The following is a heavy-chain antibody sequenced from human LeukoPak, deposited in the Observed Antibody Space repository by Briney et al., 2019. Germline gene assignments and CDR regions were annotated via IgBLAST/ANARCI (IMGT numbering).Heavy chain of an antibody. J-gene: IGHJ4*02. V-gene: IGHV3-33*06. CDR1: GFTFSSYG. Sequence: GGSLRLSCAASGFTFSSYGMHWVRQAPGKGLEWVAVIWYDGSNKYYADSVKGRFTISRDNSKNTLYLQMNSLRVEDRAVYYCAKDGVAPGSSGDYFDYWGQGTLVTVSS. CDR2: IWYDGSNK. D-gene: IGHD3-10*01. CDR3: AKDGVAPGSSGDYFDY.